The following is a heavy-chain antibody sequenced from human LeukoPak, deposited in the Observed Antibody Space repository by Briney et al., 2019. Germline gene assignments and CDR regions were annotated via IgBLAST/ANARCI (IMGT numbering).Heavy chain of an antibody. J-gene: IGHJ4*02. Sequence: GESLKISCQGSGYSFTTYWIGWVRQMPGKGLEWMGIIYPGDSDTRYSPSFQGQVTISADKSISTAYLQWSSLKASDTAMYYCARTYCGGDCYYSYFDYWGQGTLVTVSS. CDR1: GYSFTTYW. D-gene: IGHD2-21*02. CDR3: ARTYCGGDCYYSYFDY. CDR2: IYPGDSDT. V-gene: IGHV5-51*01.